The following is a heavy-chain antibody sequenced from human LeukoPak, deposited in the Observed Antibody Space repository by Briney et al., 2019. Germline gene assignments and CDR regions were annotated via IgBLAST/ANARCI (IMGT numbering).Heavy chain of an antibody. CDR1: GYTFTSYD. CDR2: MNPNSGNT. D-gene: IGHD2-15*01. Sequence: ASVKVSCKASGYTFTSYDINWVRQATGQGLVWMGWMNPNSGNTGYAQKFQGRVTMARNTSISTAYMELSSLRSEDTAVYYCARELVVAAQGALGYWGQGTLVTVSS. J-gene: IGHJ4*02. CDR3: ARELVVAAQGALGY. V-gene: IGHV1-8*01.